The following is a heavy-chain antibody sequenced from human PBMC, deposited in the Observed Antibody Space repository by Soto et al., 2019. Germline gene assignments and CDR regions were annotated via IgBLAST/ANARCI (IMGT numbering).Heavy chain of an antibody. Sequence: QLQLQESGSGLVKPSQTLSLNCAVSGGSISSGGYSWSWIRQPPGKGLEWIGYIYHSGSTYYNPSLKSRVTITVDRSKNQFSLQLSSVTAADTAVYYCARDWWELGYGMDVWGQGTTVTVSS. V-gene: IGHV4-30-2*01. CDR3: ARDWWELGYGMDV. CDR1: GGSISSGGYS. J-gene: IGHJ6*02. CDR2: IYHSGST. D-gene: IGHD1-26*01.